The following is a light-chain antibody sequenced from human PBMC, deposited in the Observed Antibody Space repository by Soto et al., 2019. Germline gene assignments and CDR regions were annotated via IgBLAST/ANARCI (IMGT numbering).Light chain of an antibody. CDR3: QQDDRYPLT. CDR2: DAY. V-gene: IGKV1-5*01. J-gene: IGKJ4*01. CDR1: QSIRSW. Sequence: DIQMTQSPSILSASVGDRVTITCRASQSIRSWLAWYQQKPGKAPKLLIYDAYSLESGVPSRFSGRRSGTELNLYLMRIPTEDFANYYCQQDDRYPLTCGGGTKVDIK.